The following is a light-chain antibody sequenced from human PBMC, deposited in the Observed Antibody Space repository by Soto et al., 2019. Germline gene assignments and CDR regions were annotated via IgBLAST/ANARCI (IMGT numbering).Light chain of an antibody. J-gene: IGKJ1*01. CDR1: QSISSW. V-gene: IGKV1-5*03. Sequence: DIQMTQSPSTLSASVGDRVTITCRASQSISSWLAWYQQKPGKAPKLLIYKASNLESRVPSRFSGSGSGTEFTLTSSSLQPDDFATYYCQQYNSYPAFGQGTKVEIK. CDR2: KAS. CDR3: QQYNSYPA.